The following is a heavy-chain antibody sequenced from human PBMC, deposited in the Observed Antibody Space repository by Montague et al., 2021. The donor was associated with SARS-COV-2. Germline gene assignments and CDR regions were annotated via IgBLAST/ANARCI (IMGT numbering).Heavy chain of an antibody. CDR2: FDWDGDK. V-gene: IGHV2-70*11. Sequence: PALVKPTQTLTLTCTFSGFSLSTSGMCMTWIRQPPGRALEWLARFDWDGDKYYNTSLKSWLTISKDTSKNLVVLTMTNMDPVDTATYYCARGPSDTYYYNGMDVWGRGTTVTVSS. CDR1: GFSLSTSGMC. CDR3: ARGPSDTYYYNGMDV. J-gene: IGHJ6*02.